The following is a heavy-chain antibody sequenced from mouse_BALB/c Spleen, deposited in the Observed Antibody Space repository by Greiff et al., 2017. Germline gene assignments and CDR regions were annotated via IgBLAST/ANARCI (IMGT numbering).Heavy chain of an antibody. J-gene: IGHJ3*01. D-gene: IGHD1-1*01. Sequence: VQLQQSGPGLVAPSQSLSITCTVSGFSLTSYGVHWVRQPPGKGLEWLGVIWAGGSTNYNSALMSRLSISKDNSKSQVFLKMNSLQTDDTAMYYCARAGTTVVEGFAYWGQGTLVTVSA. CDR2: IWAGGST. CDR1: GFSLTSYG. V-gene: IGHV2-9*02. CDR3: ARAGTTVVEGFAY.